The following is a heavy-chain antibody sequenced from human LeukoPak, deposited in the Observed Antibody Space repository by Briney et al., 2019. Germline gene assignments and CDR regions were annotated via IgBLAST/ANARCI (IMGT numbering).Heavy chain of an antibody. CDR1: GFTFSSVW. CDR2: IKSKAAGGTT. V-gene: IGHV3-15*01. Sequence: GGSLRLSCAASGFTFSSVWVSWVRQAPGKGLEWVGRIKSKAAGGTTDYAAPVKGRFTISRDDSKNTLYLQMNTLRAGDTAVYYCAKDAPYDYQLADYWGQGTLVTVSS. J-gene: IGHJ4*02. CDR3: AKDAPYDYQLADY. D-gene: IGHD4-11*01.